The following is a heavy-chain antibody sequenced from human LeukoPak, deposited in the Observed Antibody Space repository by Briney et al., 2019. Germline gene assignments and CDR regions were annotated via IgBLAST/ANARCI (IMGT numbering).Heavy chain of an antibody. V-gene: IGHV5-51*01. CDR1: GYRFTSYW. J-gene: IGHJ4*02. CDR2: IHPPDSDT. CDR3: ARWGGYCTGGSCYPLYYFDS. Sequence: GESLKISFQGSGYRFTSYWIGWVRPMPGKGLEWMGIIHPPDSDTRYSPSFQGQVTISADKSISTAYLQWNSLKASDTAMYYRARWGGYCTGGSCYPLYYFDSWGQGTLVTVSS. D-gene: IGHD2-15*01.